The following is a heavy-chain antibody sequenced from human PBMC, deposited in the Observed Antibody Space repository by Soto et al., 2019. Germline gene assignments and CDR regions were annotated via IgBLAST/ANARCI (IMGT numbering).Heavy chain of an antibody. CDR3: AILRGLRKF. V-gene: IGHV3-23*01. J-gene: IGHJ4*02. D-gene: IGHD4-17*01. Sequence: EVPLLESGGGLVQPGGSLRLSCAASGFSFSTHTLSWVRQTPGKGLVWLSSIGASGDATYYADSVKGRFTISRDNSEDTVYLQMNSLRVDDTAVYYCAILRGLRKFWGEGTLVTVSS. CDR2: IGASGDAT. CDR1: GFSFSTHT.